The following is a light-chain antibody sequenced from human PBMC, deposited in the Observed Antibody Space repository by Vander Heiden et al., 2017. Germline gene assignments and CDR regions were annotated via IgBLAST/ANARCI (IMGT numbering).Light chain of an antibody. V-gene: IGKV3-20*01. J-gene: IGKJ2*01. CDR1: QSVSSSY. Sequence: ETVLTQSLGTLSSSPGERATLSCRASQSVSSSYLARYQQKPGQAPRLLIYGACSRATGIPDRFSGSESGTDFTLTISRLEPEYFAVYYCQQYGSSPLMYTFGQGTKLEIK. CDR2: GAC. CDR3: QQYGSSPLMYT.